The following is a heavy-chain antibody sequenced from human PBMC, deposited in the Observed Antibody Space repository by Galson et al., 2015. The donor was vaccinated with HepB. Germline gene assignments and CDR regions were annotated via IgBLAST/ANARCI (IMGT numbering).Heavy chain of an antibody. Sequence: SVKVSCKASGYTFTSYGISWVRQAPGQGLEWMGWISAYNGNTNYAQRLQGRVTMTTDTSTSTAYMELRSLRSDDTAVYYCARDHATLRPTPFDPWGQGTLVTVSS. V-gene: IGHV1-18*04. J-gene: IGHJ5*02. CDR2: ISAYNGNT. D-gene: IGHD5/OR15-5a*01. CDR3: ARDHATLRPTPFDP. CDR1: GYTFTSYG.